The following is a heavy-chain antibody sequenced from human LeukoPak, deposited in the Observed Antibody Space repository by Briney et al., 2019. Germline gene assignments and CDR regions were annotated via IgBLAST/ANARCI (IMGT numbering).Heavy chain of an antibody. J-gene: IGHJ4*02. V-gene: IGHV1-2*02. CDR1: GYTFTSYY. CDR2: INPNSGGT. D-gene: IGHD6-6*01. CDR3: ARRADRSSSRPLVY. Sequence: ASVKVSCKASGYTFTSYYMHWVRQAPGQGLEWMGWINPNSGGTNYAQKFQGRVTMTRDTSISTAYMELSRLRSDDTAVYYCARRADRSSSRPLVYWGQGTLVTVSS.